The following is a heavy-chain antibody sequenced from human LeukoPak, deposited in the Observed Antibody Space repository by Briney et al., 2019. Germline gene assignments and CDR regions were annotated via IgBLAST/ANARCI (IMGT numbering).Heavy chain of an antibody. Sequence: GGSLRLSCAASGFTFSSYAMHWVRQAPGKGLEWVAVISYDGSNTYYADSVKGRFTISRDNSKNTLYLQMNSLRAEDTAVHYCARGAAVPAPYYYYMDVWGKGTTVTVSS. J-gene: IGHJ6*03. D-gene: IGHD2-2*01. CDR2: ISYDGSNT. CDR1: GFTFSSYA. V-gene: IGHV3-30-3*01. CDR3: ARGAAVPAPYYYYMDV.